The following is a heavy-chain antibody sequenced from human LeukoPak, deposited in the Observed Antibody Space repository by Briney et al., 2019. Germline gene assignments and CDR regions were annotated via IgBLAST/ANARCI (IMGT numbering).Heavy chain of an antibody. D-gene: IGHD1-26*01. CDR1: GDSISSYY. CDR2: IYTSGTT. J-gene: IGHJ4*02. Sequence: PSETLSLTCTVSGDSISSYYWSWIRQPAGKGLEWIGRIYTSGTTNYNPSLESRVTMSVDTSKNQFSLILSSVTAADTAIYYCAREGTYYGPEGADYWGQGTLVTVSS. CDR3: AREGTYYGPEGADY. V-gene: IGHV4-4*07.